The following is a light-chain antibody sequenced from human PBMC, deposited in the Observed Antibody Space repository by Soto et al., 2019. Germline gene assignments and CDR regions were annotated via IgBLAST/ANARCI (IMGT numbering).Light chain of an antibody. V-gene: IGLV1-40*01. Sequence: QSVLTQPPSVSGAPGQRVTISCTGSSSNSGAGYDVHWYQQLPGRAPKLHIYGNTNRPSGVPDRFSGSKSGTSASLAITGLQAEDEADYYCLSFDSSLSVVFGGGTQLTVL. CDR3: LSFDSSLSVV. CDR1: SSNSGAGYD. CDR2: GNT. J-gene: IGLJ2*01.